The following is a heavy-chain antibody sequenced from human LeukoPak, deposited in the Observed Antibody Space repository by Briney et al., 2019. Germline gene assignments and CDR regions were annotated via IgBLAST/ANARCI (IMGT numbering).Heavy chain of an antibody. CDR3: ARVRDNESKTAFDI. CDR2: MYHSGST. V-gene: IGHV4-38-2*02. J-gene: IGHJ3*02. D-gene: IGHD2-15*01. CDR1: GYSISSGYY. Sequence: PPETLSLTCTVSGYSISSGYYWGWIRQSPGNGLEWIGSMYHSGSTYFNPSLKSRVTISVDTSKNQFSLKLSSVTAADTAVYYCARVRDNESKTAFDIWGQGTMVTVSS.